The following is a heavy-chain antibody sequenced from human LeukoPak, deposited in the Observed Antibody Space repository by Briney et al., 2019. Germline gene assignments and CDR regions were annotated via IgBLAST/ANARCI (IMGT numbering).Heavy chain of an antibody. CDR3: SRESGPFCPFGY. V-gene: IGHV4/OR15-8*02. Sequence: SETLSLTCGVSGGSISGTNWWSWVRQPPGQGLEWIGEISLAGQTNYNPSLNGRVTMSLDKSSNQLSLHLTSVTAADTATYFRSRESGPFCPFGYWGQGTLVIVSS. J-gene: IGHJ4*02. CDR1: GGSISGTNW. D-gene: IGHD1-26*01. CDR2: ISLAGQT.